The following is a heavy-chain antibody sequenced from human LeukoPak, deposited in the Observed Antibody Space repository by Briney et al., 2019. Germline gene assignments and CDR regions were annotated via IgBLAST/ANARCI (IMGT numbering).Heavy chain of an antibody. J-gene: IGHJ4*02. V-gene: IGHV3-53*01. CDR3: ARDGYNSGYLKALDY. CDR1: GFTVSSNY. CDR2: IYSGGST. D-gene: IGHD5-18*01. Sequence: GGSLRLSCAAPGFTVSSNYMSWVRQAPGKGLEWVSVIYSGGSTYYADSVKGRFTISRDNSKNTLYLQMNSLRADDTAVYYCARDGYNSGYLKALDYWGQGTLLTVSS.